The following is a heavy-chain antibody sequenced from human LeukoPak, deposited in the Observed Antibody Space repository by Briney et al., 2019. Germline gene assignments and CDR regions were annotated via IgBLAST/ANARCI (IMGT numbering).Heavy chain of an antibody. V-gene: IGHV3-21*01. CDR1: GSTFSSYS. CDR2: ISSSSSYI. D-gene: IGHD6-19*01. Sequence: GGSLRLSCAASGSTFSSYSMNWVRQAPGKGLEWVSSISSSSSYIYYADSVKGRFTISRDNAKNSLYLQMNSLRAEDTAVYYCARDLVVSSSGWYFEVAFDIWGQGTMVTVSS. CDR3: ARDLVVSSSGWYFEVAFDI. J-gene: IGHJ3*02.